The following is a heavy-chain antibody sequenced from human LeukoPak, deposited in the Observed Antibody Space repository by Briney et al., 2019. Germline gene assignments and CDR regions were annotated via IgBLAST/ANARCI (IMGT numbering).Heavy chain of an antibody. D-gene: IGHD3-10*01. V-gene: IGHV3-23*01. CDR3: VKEHVDRAFTRSFEI. Sequence: GGSLRLSCAASGFTFSTNPMSWVRQAPGMGLEWVSAISPDNTYYADSVKGRLTISRDDSKNTVYLQMNSPRAEDTARYYCVKEHVDRAFTRSFEIWGQGTVVTVSS. CDR2: ISPDNT. J-gene: IGHJ3*02. CDR1: GFTFSTNP.